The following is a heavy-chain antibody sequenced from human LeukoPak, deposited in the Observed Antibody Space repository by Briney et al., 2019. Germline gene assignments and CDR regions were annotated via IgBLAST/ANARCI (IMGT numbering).Heavy chain of an antibody. J-gene: IGHJ6*02. CDR3: ARDLHDYYGMDV. Sequence: GSSLRLSCAASGFTFSRYSMHWVRQAPGKGLEWVAVISYDGSEEQYADSVKGRFTISRDDSKNTLYLQINSLRTEDTAVYYCARDLHDYYGMDVWGQGTTVTVSS. CDR1: GFTFSRYS. V-gene: IGHV3-30*04. CDR2: ISYDGSEE.